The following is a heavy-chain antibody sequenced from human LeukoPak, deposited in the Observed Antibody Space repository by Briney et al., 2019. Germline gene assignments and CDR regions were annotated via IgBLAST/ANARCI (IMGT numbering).Heavy chain of an antibody. D-gene: IGHD3-22*01. CDR1: GFTFSSYS. J-gene: IGHJ6*03. V-gene: IGHV3-21*01. Sequence: GGSLRLSCAASGFTFSSYSMNWVRQAPGKGLEWVSSISTSSNYIYYADSVKGRFTISRDNAKNSLFLQMNSLRAEDTAVYYCAKDGGGYYPSYYYYMDVWGKGTTVTISS. CDR3: AKDGGGYYPSYYYYMDV. CDR2: ISTSSNYI.